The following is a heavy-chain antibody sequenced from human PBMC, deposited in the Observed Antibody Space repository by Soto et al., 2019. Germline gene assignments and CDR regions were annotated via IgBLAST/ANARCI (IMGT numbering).Heavy chain of an antibody. J-gene: IGHJ4*02. V-gene: IGHV3-53*01. CDR1: GFTVSSNY. CDR2: IYSGGST. D-gene: IGHD5-18*01. CDR3: ARAERGYSYGYSD. Sequence: GGSLRLSCAASGFTVSSNYMSWVRQAPGKGLEWVSVIYSGGSTYYADSVKGRFTISRDNSKNTLYLQMNSLRAEGTAVYYRARAERGYSYGYSDWGQGTLVTVSS.